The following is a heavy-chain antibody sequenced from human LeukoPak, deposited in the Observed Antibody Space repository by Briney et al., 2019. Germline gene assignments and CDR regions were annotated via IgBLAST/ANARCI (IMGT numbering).Heavy chain of an antibody. D-gene: IGHD4-17*01. V-gene: IGHV3-48*01. J-gene: IGHJ6*03. Sequence: GGSLRLSCAASGFTFSSYSMNWVRQAPGKGLEWVSYISSSSSTIYYADSVKGRFTISRDNAKNSLYLQMNSLRAEDTAVYYCAREYMTTVYYYYYYYMDVWGKGTTVTVSS. CDR2: ISSSSSTI. CDR3: AREYMTTVYYYYYYYMDV. CDR1: GFTFSSYS.